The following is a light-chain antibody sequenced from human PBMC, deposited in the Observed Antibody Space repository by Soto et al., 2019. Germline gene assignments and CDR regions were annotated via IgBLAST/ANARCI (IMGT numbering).Light chain of an antibody. CDR1: HSVSSSY. J-gene: IGKJ1*01. CDR3: QQYGYSFWP. CDR2: SAS. Sequence: ELVLTHGPCALSLSPGERATLSCRVGHSVSSSYLAWYQQKPGQAPRLLIYSASSRATGIPDRFSGSGSGADYTLTISRLEPEDSAVCYCQQYGYSFWPFGQGTKVDIK. V-gene: IGKV3-20*01.